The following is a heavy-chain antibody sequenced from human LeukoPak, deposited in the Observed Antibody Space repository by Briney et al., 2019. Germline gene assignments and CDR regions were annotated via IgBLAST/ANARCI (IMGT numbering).Heavy chain of an antibody. CDR3: ARGRDYYDSSGYYLPYHDAFDI. CDR1: GGSLSSGSYY. CDR2: IYTSGRT. D-gene: IGHD3-22*01. J-gene: IGHJ3*02. Sequence: SETLSLTCTVSGGSLSSGSYYWSWIRQPAGKGLEGIGRIYTSGRTNYNPSLKSRVTISIDTSKNQFSLKLSSVTAADTAVYYCARGRDYYDSSGYYLPYHDAFDIWGQGTMVTVSS. V-gene: IGHV4-61*02.